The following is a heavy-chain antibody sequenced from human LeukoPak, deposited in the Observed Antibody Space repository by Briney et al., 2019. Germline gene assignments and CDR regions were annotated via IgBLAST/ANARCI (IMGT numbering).Heavy chain of an antibody. CDR2: IRYDGSNK. D-gene: IGHD3-22*01. CDR1: GFTFSNYG. CDR3: AKELNYYDSSGYYIR. V-gene: IGHV3-30*02. Sequence: GGSLRLSCAASGFTFSNYGTHWVRQAPGKGLEWVAFIRYDGSNKYYADSVKGRFTISRDNSKNTLYLQMNSLRAEDTAVYYCAKELNYYDSSGYYIRWGQGTLVTVSS. J-gene: IGHJ4*02.